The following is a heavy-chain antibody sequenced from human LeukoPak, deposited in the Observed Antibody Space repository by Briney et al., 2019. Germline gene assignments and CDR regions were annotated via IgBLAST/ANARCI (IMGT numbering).Heavy chain of an antibody. CDR3: ARGRDSSGYYSYYYYYYYMDV. CDR1: GFTFSSYW. D-gene: IGHD3-22*01. Sequence: PGGSLRLSCAASGFTFSSYWMSWVRQAPGKGLEWVANIKQDGSEKYYVDSVKGRFTISRDNAKNSLYLQMNSLRAEDTAVYYCARGRDSSGYYSYYYYYYYMDVWGKGTTVTVSS. V-gene: IGHV3-7*01. J-gene: IGHJ6*03. CDR2: IKQDGSEK.